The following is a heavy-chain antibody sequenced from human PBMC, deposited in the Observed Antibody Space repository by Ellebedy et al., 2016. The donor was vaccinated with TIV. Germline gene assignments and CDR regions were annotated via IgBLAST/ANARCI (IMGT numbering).Heavy chain of an antibody. D-gene: IGHD1-1*01. J-gene: IGHJ5*02. CDR2: IYTSGST. CDR3: ARRTGLTLMMMWINWFDP. CDR1: GGSISSYY. Sequence: MPSETLSLTCTVSGGSISSYYWSWIRQPAGKGLEWIGRIYTSGSTNYNPSLKSRVTMSVDTSKNQFSLKLSSVTAADTAVYYCARRTGLTLMMMWINWFDPWGQGTLSPSPQ. V-gene: IGHV4-4*07.